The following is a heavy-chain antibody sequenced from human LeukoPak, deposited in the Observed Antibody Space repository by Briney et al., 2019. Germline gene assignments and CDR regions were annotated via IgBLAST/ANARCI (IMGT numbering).Heavy chain of an antibody. CDR2: ISWNSGSI. D-gene: IGHD6-13*01. Sequence: PGRSLRLSCAASGFTFDDYAMHWVRQAPGKGLEWVSGISWNSGSIGYADSVKGRFTIFRDNAKNSLYLQMNSLRAEDTALYYCAKDTAVGLGSSSWYLDYWGQGTLVTVSS. CDR3: AKDTAVGLGSSSWYLDY. CDR1: GFTFDDYA. J-gene: IGHJ4*02. V-gene: IGHV3-9*01.